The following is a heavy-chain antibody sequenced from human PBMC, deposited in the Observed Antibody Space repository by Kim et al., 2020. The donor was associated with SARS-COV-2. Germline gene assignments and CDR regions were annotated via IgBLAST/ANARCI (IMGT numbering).Heavy chain of an antibody. CDR3: AREGRDCSSTSCYASYYYYYGMDV. J-gene: IGHJ6*02. D-gene: IGHD2-2*01. CDR1: GYTFTSYA. V-gene: IGHV1-3*01. CDR2: INAGNGNT. Sequence: ASVKVSCKASGYTFTSYAMHWVRQAPGQRLEWMGWINAGNGNTKYSQKFQGRVTITRDTSASTAYMELSSLRSEDTAVYYCAREGRDCSSTSCYASYYYYYGMDVWGQGTTVTVSS.